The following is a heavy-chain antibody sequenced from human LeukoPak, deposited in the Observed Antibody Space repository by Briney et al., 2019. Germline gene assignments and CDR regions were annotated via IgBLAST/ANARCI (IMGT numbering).Heavy chain of an antibody. D-gene: IGHD6-13*01. CDR1: GGSISNYY. V-gene: IGHV4-4*07. CDR2: IYTSGST. Sequence: SETLSLTCTVSGGSISNYYWSWIRQPAGKGLEWIGRIYTSGSTNYNPSLKSRVTMSVDTSKNQFSLKLSSVTAADTAVYYCASGGHSSSWGYYFDYWGQGTLVTVSS. J-gene: IGHJ4*02. CDR3: ASGGHSSSWGYYFDY.